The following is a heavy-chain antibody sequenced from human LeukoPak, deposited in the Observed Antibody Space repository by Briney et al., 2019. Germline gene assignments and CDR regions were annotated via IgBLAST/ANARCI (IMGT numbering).Heavy chain of an antibody. CDR2: IYHSGST. CDR1: GYSISSGYY. J-gene: IGHJ6*03. V-gene: IGHV4-38-2*02. CDR3: ARFQSRLYYYYYMDV. Sequence: SETVSLTCTVSGYSISSGYYWGWIRQPPGKGLEWIGSIYHSGSTYYNPPLKSRVTISVDTSKNQFSLKLSSVTAADTAVYYCARFQSRLYYYYYMDVWGKGTTVTVSS.